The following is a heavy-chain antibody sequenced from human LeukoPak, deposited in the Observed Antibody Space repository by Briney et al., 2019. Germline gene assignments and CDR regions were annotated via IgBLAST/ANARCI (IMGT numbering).Heavy chain of an antibody. CDR3: ARDKGSFDAFDI. CDR2: ISSSSSYI. V-gene: IGHV3-21*01. CDR1: GFTFSSYS. J-gene: IGHJ3*02. D-gene: IGHD3-10*01. Sequence: PGGSLRLSCAASGFTFSSYSMNWVRQAPGKGLEWVSSISSSSSYIYYADSVKGRFTISRDSAKNSLYLQMNSLRAEDTAVYYCARDKGSFDAFDIWGQGTMVTVSS.